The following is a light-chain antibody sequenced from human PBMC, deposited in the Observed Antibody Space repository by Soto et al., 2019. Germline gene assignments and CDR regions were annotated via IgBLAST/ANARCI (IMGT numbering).Light chain of an antibody. CDR3: QQYGSSGT. CDR2: GAS. CDR1: QSVSNNY. Sequence: TQAPGTLSMSPGERATLSCRASQSVSNNYLAWYQQKPGQAPRLLIYGASNRATGIPDRFSGSGSGTDFTLTISRLEPEDFAVYYCQQYGSSGTFGQGTKVDIK. J-gene: IGKJ1*01. V-gene: IGKV3-20*01.